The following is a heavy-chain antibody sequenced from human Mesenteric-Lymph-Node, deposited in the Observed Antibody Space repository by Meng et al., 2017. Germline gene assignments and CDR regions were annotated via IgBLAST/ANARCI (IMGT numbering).Heavy chain of an antibody. CDR2: IYHSGST. Sequence: SETLSLTCTVSGYSISRGYYWGWIRQPPGKGLEWIGSIYHSGSTYYNPSLKSRVTISVDTSKNQFTLKLSSVTAADTAVYYCAREEGSSYYYGSGSLSEWGQGTLVNGAS. CDR3: AREEGSSYYYGSGSLSE. CDR1: GYSISRGYY. V-gene: IGHV4-38-2*02. D-gene: IGHD3-10*01. J-gene: IGHJ1*01.